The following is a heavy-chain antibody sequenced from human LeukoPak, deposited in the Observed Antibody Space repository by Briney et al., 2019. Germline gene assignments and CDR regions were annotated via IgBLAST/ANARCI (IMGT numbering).Heavy chain of an antibody. J-gene: IGHJ4*02. CDR2: INPNSGGT. CDR1: GYTFTNYG. CDR3: ARLYYYDSSGDDY. V-gene: IGHV1-2*02. D-gene: IGHD3-22*01. Sequence: ASVKVSCKASGYTFTNYGITWVRQAPGQGLEWMGWINPNSGGTNCAQKFQGRVTMTRDTSISTAYMELSRLRSDDTAVYYCARLYYYDSSGDDYWGQGTLVTVSS.